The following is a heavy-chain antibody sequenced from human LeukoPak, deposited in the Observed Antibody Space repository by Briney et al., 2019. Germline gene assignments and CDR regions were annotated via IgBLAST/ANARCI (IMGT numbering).Heavy chain of an antibody. D-gene: IGHD3-10*01. J-gene: IGHJ4*02. Sequence: SETLSLTCTVSGGSISSSSYYWGWIRQPPGKGLEWIGSLYYSGNTYYNPSLKSRVTISVDTSKNQFSLKLSSVTAADTAVYYCARRGKYGSGSYYKRELLWVFDYWGQGTLVTVSS. CDR3: ARRGKYGSGSYYKRELLWVFDY. V-gene: IGHV4-39*01. CDR2: LYYSGNT. CDR1: GGSISSSSYY.